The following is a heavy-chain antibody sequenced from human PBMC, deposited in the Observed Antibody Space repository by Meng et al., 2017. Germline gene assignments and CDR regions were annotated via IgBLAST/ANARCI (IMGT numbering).Heavy chain of an antibody. Sequence: GESLKISCAASGFTFSNAWMSWVRQAPGKGLEWVGRIKSKTDGGTTDYAAPVKGRFTISRDDSKNTLYLQMNSLKTEDTAVYYCTTSVVATAYYYYYYGMDVWGQGTTVT. D-gene: IGHD5-12*01. J-gene: IGHJ6*01. V-gene: IGHV3-15*01. CDR1: GFTFSNAW. CDR3: TTSVVATAYYYYYYGMDV. CDR2: IKSKTDGGTT.